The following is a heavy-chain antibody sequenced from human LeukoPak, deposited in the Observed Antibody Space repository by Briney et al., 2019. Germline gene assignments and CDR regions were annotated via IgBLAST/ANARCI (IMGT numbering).Heavy chain of an antibody. CDR2: INPSGDST. Sequence: GASVKASCKASGYTFTSYYMHWVRQAPGQGIEWMGIINPSGDSTSYAQKFQGRVTMTRDTSTSTVYMELSSLRSEDTAVYYCAREEYSSGWYAGKWFDPWGQGTLVTVSS. J-gene: IGHJ5*02. D-gene: IGHD6-19*01. CDR1: GYTFTSYY. V-gene: IGHV1-46*01. CDR3: AREEYSSGWYAGKWFDP.